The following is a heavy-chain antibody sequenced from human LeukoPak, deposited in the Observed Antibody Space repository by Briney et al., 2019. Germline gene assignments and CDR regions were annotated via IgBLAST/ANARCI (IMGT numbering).Heavy chain of an antibody. CDR1: GYTFTSYG. V-gene: IGHV1-18*01. Sequence: GASVKVSCKASGYTFTSYGISWVRQAPGQGLEWMGWISAYNGNTNYAQKLQGRVTMTTDTSTSTAYVELRSLRSDDTAVYYCARRLGYGSGSENWFDPWGQGTLVTVSS. J-gene: IGHJ5*02. D-gene: IGHD3-10*01. CDR2: ISAYNGNT. CDR3: ARRLGYGSGSENWFDP.